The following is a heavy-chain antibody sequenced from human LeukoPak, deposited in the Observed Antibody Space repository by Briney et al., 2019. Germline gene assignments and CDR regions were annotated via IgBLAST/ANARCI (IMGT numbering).Heavy chain of an antibody. CDR2: ISSSSSYI. Sequence: GGSLRLSCAASGFTFSSYSMNWVRQAPGKGLEWVSSISSSSSYIYYADSVKGRFTISRDNAKNSLYLQMNSLRAEDTAVYYCAKVPNIVGGSGMDVWGKGTTVTVSS. V-gene: IGHV3-21*01. D-gene: IGHD2-15*01. CDR1: GFTFSSYS. CDR3: AKVPNIVGGSGMDV. J-gene: IGHJ6*04.